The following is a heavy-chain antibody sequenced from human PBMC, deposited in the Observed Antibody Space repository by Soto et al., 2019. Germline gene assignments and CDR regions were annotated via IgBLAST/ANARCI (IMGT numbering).Heavy chain of an antibody. CDR2: IIPIFGTA. CDR1: GGTFSSYA. V-gene: IGHV1-69*05. D-gene: IGHD5-18*01. J-gene: IGHJ6*02. CDR3: ARVQRGYSYGWYGMDV. Sequence: QVQLVQSGAEVKKPGSSVKVSCKASGGTFSSYAISWVRQAPGQGLEWMGGIIPIFGTANYAQKFQGRVTITXXEXTXXAYMELSSLRSEDTAVYYCARVQRGYSYGWYGMDVWGQGTTVTVSS.